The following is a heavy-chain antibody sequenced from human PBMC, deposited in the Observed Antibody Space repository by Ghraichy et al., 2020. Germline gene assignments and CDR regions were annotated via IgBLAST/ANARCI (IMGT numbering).Heavy chain of an antibody. V-gene: IGHV4-34*01. J-gene: IGHJ2*01. CDR2: INHSGST. CDR3: ARGHVWQWLDNDYYWYFDL. Sequence: SETLSLTCAVYGGSFSGYYWSWIRQHPGKGLEWIGEINHSGSTNYNPSLKSRVTISVDTSTNQFSLKLSSVTAAATAGYYCARGHVWQWLDNDYYWYFDLWGRGNLVP. D-gene: IGHD6-19*01. CDR1: GGSFSGYY.